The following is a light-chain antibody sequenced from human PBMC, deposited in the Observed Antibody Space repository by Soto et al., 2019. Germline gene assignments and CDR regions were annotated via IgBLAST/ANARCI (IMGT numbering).Light chain of an antibody. Sequence: ELGRTQSPAILSVSPGDSATLSCRASQSVNSNYLAWYQQHPGQPPGLLIYGISTRATGIPARFSGSGSGTEFSLTISSLQSEDFAVYYCQQYSKWPITFGQGTRLEI. CDR2: GIS. J-gene: IGKJ5*01. CDR3: QQYSKWPIT. V-gene: IGKV3-15*01. CDR1: QSVNSN.